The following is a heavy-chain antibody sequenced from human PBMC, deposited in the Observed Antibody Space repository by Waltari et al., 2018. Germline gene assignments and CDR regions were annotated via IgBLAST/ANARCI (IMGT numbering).Heavy chain of an antibody. CDR3: ARDWCGGDCLSHFQH. V-gene: IGHV1-69*14. D-gene: IGHD2-21*01. CDR1: GGTFSSYA. J-gene: IGHJ1*01. CDR2: IIPIFGTA. Sequence: QVQLVQSGAEVKKPGSSVKVSCKASGGTFSSYAISWVRQAPGQGLEWMGGIIPIFGTANYSQKFQGRVTITADKSTSTAYMELSSLRSEDTAVYYCARDWCGGDCLSHFQHWGQGTLVTVSS.